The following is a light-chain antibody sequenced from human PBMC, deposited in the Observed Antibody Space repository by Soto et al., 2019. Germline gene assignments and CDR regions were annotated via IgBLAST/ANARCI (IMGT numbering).Light chain of an antibody. CDR1: QSISRT. Sequence: EIVMTQSPASLSVSPGERATLSCRASQSISRTLAWYQQKPGQAPRLLIYGASTRATGIPARFSGRGSGTDFTLTISSLQSEDFAVYCCQQYDSWRYTFGQGTKLEIK. CDR3: QQYDSWRYT. CDR2: GAS. J-gene: IGKJ2*01. V-gene: IGKV3-15*01.